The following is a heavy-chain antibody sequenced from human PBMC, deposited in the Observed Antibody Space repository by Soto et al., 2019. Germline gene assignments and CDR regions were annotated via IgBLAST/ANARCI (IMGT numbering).Heavy chain of an antibody. V-gene: IGHV3-30-3*01. CDR3: ARVRIAVAGSIGY. CDR2: ISYDGSNK. D-gene: IGHD6-19*01. J-gene: IGHJ4*02. Sequence: PGGSLRLSCAASGFTFSSYAMHWVRQAPGKELEWVAVISYDGSNKYYADSVKGRFTISRDNSKNTLYLQMNSLRAEDTAVYHCARVRIAVAGSIGYWGQGTLVTVSS. CDR1: GFTFSSYA.